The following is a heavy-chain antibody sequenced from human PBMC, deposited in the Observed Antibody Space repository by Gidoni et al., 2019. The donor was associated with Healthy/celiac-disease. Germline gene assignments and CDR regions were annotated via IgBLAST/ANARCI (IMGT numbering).Heavy chain of an antibody. J-gene: IGHJ4*02. CDR2: IRGSGGST. CDR3: AKGRVATTPFDY. D-gene: IGHD5-12*01. CDR1: GFPFSSYA. V-gene: IGHV3-23*01. Sequence: EVQLLESGGGLVQPGGSLRLSCAASGFPFSSYAMSWVRQAPGKGLEWVSAIRGSGGSTYYADSVKGRFTISRDNSKNTLYLQMNSLRAEDTAVYYCAKGRVATTPFDYWGQGTLVTVSS.